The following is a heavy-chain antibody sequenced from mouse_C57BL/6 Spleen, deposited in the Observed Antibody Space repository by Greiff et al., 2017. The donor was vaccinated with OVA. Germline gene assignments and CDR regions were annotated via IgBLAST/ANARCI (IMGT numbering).Heavy chain of an antibody. D-gene: IGHD1-1*01. V-gene: IGHV1-39*01. J-gene: IGHJ3*01. CDR3: AREDYGSSYPFAY. CDR2: INPNYGTT. CDR1: GYSFTDYT. Sequence: EVQLVESGPELVKPGASVKISCKASGYSFTDYTMNWVKQSNGKSLEWIGVINPNYGTTSYNQKFKGKATLTVDQSSSTAYMQLNSLTSEDSAVYYCAREDYGSSYPFAYWGQGTLVTVSA.